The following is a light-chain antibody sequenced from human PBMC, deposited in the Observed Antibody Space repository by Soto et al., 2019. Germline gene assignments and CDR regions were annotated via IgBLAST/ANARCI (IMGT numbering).Light chain of an antibody. V-gene: IGKV3-20*01. CDR3: QQYVSSPPWT. CDR1: QSVSSSY. Sequence: EIVLTQSPGTLSLSPGESATLSCRASQSVSSSYLAWYQQKPGQAPRLLIYGASSRATGIPDRFSGSGSGTDFTLTISRLEPEDFAVYYCQQYVSSPPWTFDQGTKVEIK. CDR2: GAS. J-gene: IGKJ1*01.